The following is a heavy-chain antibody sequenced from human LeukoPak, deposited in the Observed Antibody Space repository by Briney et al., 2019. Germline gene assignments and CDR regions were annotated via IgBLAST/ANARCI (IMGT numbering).Heavy chain of an antibody. CDR2: IYSGGST. V-gene: IGHV3-66*01. Sequence: PGGSLRLSCAASGFTVSSNYMSLVRQAPGKGLEWVSVIYSGGSTYYADSVKGRFTISRDNSKNTLYLQMNSLRVEDTAVYYCARDGRYDSSGYYGTDWGQGTLVTVSS. CDR1: GFTVSSNY. CDR3: ARDGRYDSSGYYGTD. J-gene: IGHJ4*02. D-gene: IGHD3-22*01.